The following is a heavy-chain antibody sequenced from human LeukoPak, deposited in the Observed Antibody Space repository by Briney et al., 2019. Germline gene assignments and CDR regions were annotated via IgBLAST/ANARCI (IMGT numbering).Heavy chain of an antibody. J-gene: IGHJ4*02. V-gene: IGHV4-61*02. CDR2: IYTSGST. Sequence: PSQTLSLTCTVSDGSISSGSYYWSWIRQPAGKGLEWIGRIYTSGSTNYNPSLKSRVTISVDTSKNQFSLKLSSVTAADTAVYYCARSSEAVAAPTAFDYWGQGTLVTVSS. CDR3: ARSSEAVAAPTAFDY. D-gene: IGHD6-19*01. CDR1: DGSISSGSYY.